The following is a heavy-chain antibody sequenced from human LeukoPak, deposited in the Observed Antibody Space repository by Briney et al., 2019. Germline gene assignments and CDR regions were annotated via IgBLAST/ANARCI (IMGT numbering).Heavy chain of an antibody. CDR1: GGSINSYY. V-gene: IGHV4-59*01. CDR3: ARGVSCTH. Sequence: SETLSLTCTVSGGSINSYYWSWIRQPPGKGLEWIGYISYSGSTNYNPSLKSRLTFSVDTSKNQFSLRLNSVTAADTAVYYCARGVSCTHWGQGILVTVSS. D-gene: IGHD3-10*01. J-gene: IGHJ4*02. CDR2: ISYSGST.